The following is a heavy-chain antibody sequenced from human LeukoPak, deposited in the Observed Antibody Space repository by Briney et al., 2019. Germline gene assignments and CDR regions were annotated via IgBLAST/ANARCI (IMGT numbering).Heavy chain of an antibody. CDR1: GYTFVDYW. D-gene: IGHD2-21*02. V-gene: IGHV5-51*01. CDR2: IYPSDSDT. Sequence: GESLKISCRGSGYTFVDYWSGWVRQMPGKGLEWIGFIYPSDSDTRYSPSFQGQVTISADATMNPAFLQWSSLKASDTAIYYCARFRCGGDCHSDLWGQGTLVTVAS. CDR3: ARFRCGGDCHSDL. J-gene: IGHJ5*02.